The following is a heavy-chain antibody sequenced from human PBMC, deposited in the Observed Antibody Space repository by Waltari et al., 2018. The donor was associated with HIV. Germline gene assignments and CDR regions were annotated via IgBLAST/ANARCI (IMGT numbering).Heavy chain of an antibody. J-gene: IGHJ6*02. V-gene: IGHV3-33*01. CDR2: IWYDGSKK. Sequence: QVQVVQSGGGVVQPGRSLRLSCAGAGFTFSRYGMHWVRQAPGKGLEWVGLIWYDGSKKYYADCVKGRFAISRDNSKNPVYLQMNSLRAEDTAVYYCARDRSSSWYGKDYYYFGMDVWGQGTTVTVSS. CDR3: ARDRSSSWYGKDYYYFGMDV. D-gene: IGHD6-13*01. CDR1: GFTFSRYG.